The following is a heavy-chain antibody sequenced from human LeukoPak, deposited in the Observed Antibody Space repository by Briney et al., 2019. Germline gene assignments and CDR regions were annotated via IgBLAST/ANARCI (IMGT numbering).Heavy chain of an antibody. D-gene: IGHD3-22*01. J-gene: IGHJ4*02. Sequence: GRSLRLSCAASGFTFDDYAMHWVRQAPGKGLEWVSGISWNSGSIGYVDSVKGRFTISRDNAKNSLYLQMNSLRVEDTALYYCARAKRYDYHTSGVDYWGQGSLVTVCS. CDR2: ISWNSGSI. CDR1: GFTFDDYA. V-gene: IGHV3-9*01. CDR3: ARAKRYDYHTSGVDY.